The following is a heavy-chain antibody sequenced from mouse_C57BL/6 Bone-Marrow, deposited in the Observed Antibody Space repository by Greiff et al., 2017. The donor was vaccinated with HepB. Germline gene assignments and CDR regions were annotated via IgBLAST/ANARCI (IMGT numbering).Heavy chain of an antibody. CDR2: IYPENSDT. CDR1: GYTFTSYW. Sequence: EVQVVESGTVLARPGASVKMSCKTSGYTFTSYWMHWVKQRPGQGLEWIGAIYPENSDTSYNQKFKGKAKLTAVTSASTAYMELSSLTNEDSAVYYCTRKNYGSSLYAMDYWGQGTSVTVSS. D-gene: IGHD1-1*01. CDR3: TRKNYGSSLYAMDY. V-gene: IGHV1-5*01. J-gene: IGHJ4*01.